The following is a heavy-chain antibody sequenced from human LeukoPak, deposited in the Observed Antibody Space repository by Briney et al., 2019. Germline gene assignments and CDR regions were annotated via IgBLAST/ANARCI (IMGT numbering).Heavy chain of an antibody. CDR2: INHSGST. V-gene: IGHV4-34*01. CDR1: GGSFSGYY. J-gene: IGHJ5*02. CDR3: ARWKPITMVRGVPGWFDP. Sequence: SETLSLTCAVYGGSFSGYYWSWLRQPPGKGLEWIGEINHSGSTNYNPSLKSRVTISVDTSKNQLSLKLSSVTAADTAVYYCARWKPITMVRGVPGWFDPWGQGTLVTVSS. D-gene: IGHD3-10*01.